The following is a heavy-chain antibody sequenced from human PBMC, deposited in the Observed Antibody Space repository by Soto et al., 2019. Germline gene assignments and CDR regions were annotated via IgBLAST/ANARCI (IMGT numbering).Heavy chain of an antibody. CDR2: IYYSGST. CDR3: ARDLGYYGSGSSLIDYYYYYGMDV. V-gene: IGHV4-59*01. D-gene: IGHD3-10*01. J-gene: IGHJ6*02. Sequence: SETLSLTCTVAGGSISSYYWNWIRQPPGKGLERIGYIYYSGSTNYNPSLKSRVTISVDTSKNQFSLKLSSVTAADTAVYYCARDLGYYGSGSSLIDYYYYYGMDVWGQGTTVTVSS. CDR1: GGSISSYY.